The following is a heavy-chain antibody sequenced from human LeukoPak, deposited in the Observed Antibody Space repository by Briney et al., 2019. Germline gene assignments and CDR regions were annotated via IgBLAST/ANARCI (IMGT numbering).Heavy chain of an antibody. D-gene: IGHD3-22*01. J-gene: IGHJ6*02. CDR1: GRPFSGYY. Sequence: PSDPLSLTCAVYGRPFSGYYWSWTRQPPGKGLEWIGEINQSGSPNYNPPLKSRVTISVDTSKNQFPLTLSSVTAADPAVYYGARVYRSSGYYYYGMDVWGQGTTVTVSS. CDR2: INQSGSP. CDR3: ARVYRSSGYYYYGMDV. V-gene: IGHV4-34*01.